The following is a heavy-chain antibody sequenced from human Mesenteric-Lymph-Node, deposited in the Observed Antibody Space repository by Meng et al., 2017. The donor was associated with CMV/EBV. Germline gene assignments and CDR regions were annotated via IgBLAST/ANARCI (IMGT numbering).Heavy chain of an antibody. J-gene: IGHJ6*02. D-gene: IGHD1-26*01. Sequence: GGSLRLSCTVSGGSISSYYWSWIRQPPGKGLEWVANIKQDGSEKYYVDSVKGRFTISRDNAKNSLYLQMNSLRAEDTAVYYCATYVRSGTYPYYFCTMDVWGQGTTVTVSS. CDR2: IKQDGSEK. CDR1: GGSISSYY. CDR3: ATYVRSGTYPYYFCTMDV. V-gene: IGHV3-7*01.